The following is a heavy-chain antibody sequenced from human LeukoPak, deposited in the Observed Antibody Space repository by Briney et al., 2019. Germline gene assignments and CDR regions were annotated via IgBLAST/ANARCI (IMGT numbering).Heavy chain of an antibody. CDR2: INPNSGGT. D-gene: IGHD2-15*01. CDR1: GYTFTGYY. Sequence: GASVKVSCKASGYTFTGYYMHWVRQAPGQGLEWMGWINPNSGGTNYAQKFQGRVTMTRDTSISTAYMELSRLRSDDTAVYYCARDGDDCSGGSCYGYYFDYWGQGTLVTVSS. CDR3: ARDGDDCSGGSCYGYYFDY. V-gene: IGHV1-2*02. J-gene: IGHJ4*02.